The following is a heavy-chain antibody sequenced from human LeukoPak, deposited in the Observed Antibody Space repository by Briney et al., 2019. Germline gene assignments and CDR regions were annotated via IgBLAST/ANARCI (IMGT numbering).Heavy chain of an antibody. V-gene: IGHV4-39*01. D-gene: IGHD3-22*01. J-gene: IGHJ1*01. CDR1: GDSVSRSDCD. CDR2: IYYSGRT. CDR3: ARRRYYDGSGYLE. Sequence: SETLSLTCSVSGDSVSRSDCDWDWIRQPRGKGLEWIGTIYYSGRTYDSPSRNGRVTMSVDPSNNQFSLNLRSVTAADTAVYYGARRRYYDGSGYLEWGQGTLLSVSS.